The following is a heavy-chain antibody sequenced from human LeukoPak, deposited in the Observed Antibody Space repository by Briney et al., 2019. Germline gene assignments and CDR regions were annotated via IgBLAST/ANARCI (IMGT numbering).Heavy chain of an antibody. CDR1: GFTFSSYW. CDR2: IKQDGSEK. Sequence: GGSLRLSCAASGFTFSSYWMSWVRHAPGKGLEWVANIKQDGSEKYYLDSVKGRFTISRDNAKNSLYLQMNSLRAEDTAVYYCARDFNYDFWGGYWIRLAMDVWGQGTTVTVPS. V-gene: IGHV3-7*01. D-gene: IGHD3-3*01. J-gene: IGHJ6*02. CDR3: ARDFNYDFWGGYWIRLAMDV.